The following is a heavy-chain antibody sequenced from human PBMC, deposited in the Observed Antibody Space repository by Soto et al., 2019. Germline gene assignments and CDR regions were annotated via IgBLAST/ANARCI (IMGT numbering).Heavy chain of an antibody. D-gene: IGHD2-15*01. CDR3: GKGGNSAVVVAYYGMDV. V-gene: IGHV1-3*01. CDR1: GYTFSNYA. Sequence: ASVKVSCKASGYTFSNYAMHWVRQAPGQRLEWMGWINAGNGNTKYSQKFQDRVTITRDTSASTAYMELSSLRSEDTAVYYCGKGGNSAVVVAYYGMDVWGQGTTVTVYS. CDR2: INAGNGNT. J-gene: IGHJ6*02.